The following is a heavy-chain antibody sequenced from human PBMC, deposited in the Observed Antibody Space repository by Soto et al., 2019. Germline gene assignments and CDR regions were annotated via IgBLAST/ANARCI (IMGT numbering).Heavy chain of an antibody. J-gene: IGHJ6*02. Sequence: VSVKVSCKASGYTFSGYYIHWLRQAPGQGLEWMGWINPNSGGTNYAQKFQGRVTVTRDTPTSTAYMELSRLTSDDTAVYYCARSLTEGYCTITGCYTRPLYGMDVWGQGTTVTVSS. D-gene: IGHD2-2*02. CDR2: INPNSGGT. CDR1: GYTFSGYY. V-gene: IGHV1-2*02. CDR3: ARSLTEGYCTITGCYTRPLYGMDV.